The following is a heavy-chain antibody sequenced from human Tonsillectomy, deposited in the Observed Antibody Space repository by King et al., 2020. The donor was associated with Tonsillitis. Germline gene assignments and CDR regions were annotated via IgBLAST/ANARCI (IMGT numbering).Heavy chain of an antibody. CDR2: IYPGDSDT. J-gene: IGHJ4*02. Sequence: QLVQSGAEGKKPGESLKISCKGSGYSFTSYWNGWVRQMPGKGLEWMGIIYPGDSDTRYIPSFQGQVTISAAKSISTAYLQWSSLKASDTAMYYCARLTGYSSRVGKDWGQGTLVTVSS. V-gene: IGHV5-51*01. CDR1: GYSFTSYW. CDR3: ARLTGYSSRVGKD. D-gene: IGHD6-13*01.